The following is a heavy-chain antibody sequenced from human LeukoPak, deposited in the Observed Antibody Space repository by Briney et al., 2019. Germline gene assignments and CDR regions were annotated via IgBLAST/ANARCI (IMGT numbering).Heavy chain of an antibody. J-gene: IGHJ5*02. CDR1: GFTFSNSG. CDR3: ARDRGSFLNWFDP. CDR2: ISSDGSHK. Sequence: GGSLRLSCAPSGFTFSNSGMHWVRQAPGKGLEWVALISSDGSHKYYADSVKGRFSISRDNSKNTLYLQMNSLRAEDTAVYYCARDRGSFLNWFDPWGEGSLVTVSS. V-gene: IGHV3-30*03.